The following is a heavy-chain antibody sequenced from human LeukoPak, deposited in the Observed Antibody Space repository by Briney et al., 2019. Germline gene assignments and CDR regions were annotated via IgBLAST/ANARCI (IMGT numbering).Heavy chain of an antibody. D-gene: IGHD4/OR15-4a*01. CDR3: ARDGAAYQARAFDI. Sequence: PSETLSLTCTVSGGSISSYYWSWIRQPPGKGLEWIGYIYYSGSTNYNPSLKSRVTISVGTSKNQFSLKLSSVTAADTAVYYCARDGAAYQARAFDIWGQGTMVTVSS. V-gene: IGHV4-59*01. CDR1: GGSISSYY. J-gene: IGHJ3*02. CDR2: IYYSGST.